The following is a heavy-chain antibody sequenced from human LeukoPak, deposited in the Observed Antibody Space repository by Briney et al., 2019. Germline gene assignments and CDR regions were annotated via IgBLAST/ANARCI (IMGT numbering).Heavy chain of an antibody. CDR2: ISGSTSSI. CDR1: GSTFSSEN. J-gene: IGHJ4*02. Sequence: SLRLSCAAYGSTFSSENENWIPQAPAKGLKRISSISGSTSSIYYADSVKGRFTISRDNAKNSLYLQMNSLRAEDTAVYYCARGGGDDFWSLSPNYFDYWGQGTLVTVSS. V-gene: IGHV3-21*01. D-gene: IGHD3-3*01. CDR3: ARGGGDDFWSLSPNYFDY.